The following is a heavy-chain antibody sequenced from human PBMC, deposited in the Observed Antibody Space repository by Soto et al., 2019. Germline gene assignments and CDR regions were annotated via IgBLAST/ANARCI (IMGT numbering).Heavy chain of an antibody. CDR1: GGSISSGGYS. CDR3: ARAPPGPSPRWVL. D-gene: IGHD3-10*01. J-gene: IGHJ6*02. V-gene: IGHV4-30-2*06. CDR2: IYPTGTT. Sequence: QLQLRESGSGLVKPSETLSLTCTVSGGSISSGGYSWSWIRQSPEKGLEWLGCIYPTGTTYYQPSLKSRVTISVDTSRNHFSLNLTSVTAADTAVYFCARAPPGPSPRWVLWGQGTTVTVSS.